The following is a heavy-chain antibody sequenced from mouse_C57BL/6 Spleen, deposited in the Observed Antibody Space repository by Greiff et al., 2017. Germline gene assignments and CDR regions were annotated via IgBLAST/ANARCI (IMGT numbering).Heavy chain of an antibody. CDR1: GFTFSDYG. D-gene: IGHD1-1*01. Sequence: EVQLQESGGGLVKPGGSLKLSCAASGFTFSDYGMHWVRQAPEKGLEWVAYMSSGSSTIYYADTVKGRFTISRDNAKNTLFLQMTSLRSEDTAMYYCARGYYGSSAWYFDVWGTGTTVTVSS. V-gene: IGHV5-17*01. J-gene: IGHJ1*03. CDR3: ARGYYGSSAWYFDV. CDR2: MSSGSSTI.